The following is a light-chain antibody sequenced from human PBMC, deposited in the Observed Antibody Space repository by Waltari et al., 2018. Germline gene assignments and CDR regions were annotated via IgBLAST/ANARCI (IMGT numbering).Light chain of an antibody. CDR3: QVWDSSTVV. J-gene: IGLJ2*01. Sequence: SYELTQPLSVSVALGPTARVTWGGHQLGGQNVHWYQQKPGQAPVLVIYRDSNRPSGIPERFSGSNSGNTATLTISRAQAGDEADYYCQVWDSSTVVFGGGTKLTVL. CDR1: QLGGQN. V-gene: IGLV3-9*01. CDR2: RDS.